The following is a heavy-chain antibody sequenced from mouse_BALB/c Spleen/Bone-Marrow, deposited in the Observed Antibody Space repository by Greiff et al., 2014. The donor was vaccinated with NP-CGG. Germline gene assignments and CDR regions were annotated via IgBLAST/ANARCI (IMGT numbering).Heavy chain of an antibody. CDR1: GYTFTSYV. CDR3: ARGSSWAMDY. J-gene: IGHJ4*01. CDR2: INPYNDGT. D-gene: IGHD1-1*01. Sequence: EVQLVESGPELVKPGASVKXXCKASGYTFTSYVMHWVKQKPGQGLEWIGYINPYNDGTKYNEKFKGKAILTSDKSSSTAYMELSSLTSEGSAVYYCARGSSWAMDYWGQGTSVTVSS. V-gene: IGHV1-14*01.